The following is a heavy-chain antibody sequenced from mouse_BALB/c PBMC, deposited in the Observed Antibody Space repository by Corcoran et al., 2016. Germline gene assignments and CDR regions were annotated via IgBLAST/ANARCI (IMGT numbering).Heavy chain of an antibody. V-gene: IGHV8-12*01. D-gene: IGHD4-1*01. CDR1: GFSLSTSGMG. Sequence: QVTLKESGPGILQPSQTLSLTCSFSGFSLSTSGMGVSWIRQPSGKGLEWLAHIYWDDDKRYNPSLKSRLTISKDTSSNQVFLKITSVDTADTATYYCARRAPGTYFDYWGQGTTLTVSS. CDR3: ARRAPGTYFDY. J-gene: IGHJ2*01. CDR2: IYWDDDK.